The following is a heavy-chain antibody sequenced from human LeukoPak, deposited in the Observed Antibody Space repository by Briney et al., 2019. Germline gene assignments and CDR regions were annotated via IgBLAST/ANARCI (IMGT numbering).Heavy chain of an antibody. CDR2: ISSNGGST. D-gene: IGHD2-2*01. CDR3: VKGYCSSISCFGDY. Sequence: GGSLRLSCSASGFTFSSYAMHWVRQAPGKGLEYVSAISSNGGSTYYADSVKGRFTISRDNSKNTLYLQMSSLRAEDAAVYYCVKGYCSSISCFGDYWGQGTLVTFSS. J-gene: IGHJ4*02. V-gene: IGHV3-64D*09. CDR1: GFTFSSYA.